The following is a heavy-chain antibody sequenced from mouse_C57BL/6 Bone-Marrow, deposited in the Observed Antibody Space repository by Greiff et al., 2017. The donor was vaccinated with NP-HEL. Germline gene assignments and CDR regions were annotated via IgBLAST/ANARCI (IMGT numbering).Heavy chain of an antibody. CDR1: GYTFTSYG. D-gene: IGHD2-4*01. CDR2: IYPRSGNT. CDR3: ARSGYYDYEYYFDY. V-gene: IGHV1-81*01. J-gene: IGHJ2*01. Sequence: QVQLQQSGAELARPGASVKLSCKASGYTFTSYGISWVKQRTGQGLEWIGEIYPRSGNTYYNEKFKGKATLTADKSSSTAYMELRSLTSEDSAVYVCARSGYYDYEYYFDYWGQGTTLTVSS.